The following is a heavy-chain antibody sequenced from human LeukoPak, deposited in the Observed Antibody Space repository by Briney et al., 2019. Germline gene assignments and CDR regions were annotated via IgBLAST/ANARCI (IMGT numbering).Heavy chain of an antibody. CDR3: ATSHDYGDYYAAYYFDY. CDR1: GYTFTCYY. D-gene: IGHD4-17*01. CDR2: INPNSGGT. V-gene: IGHV1-2*02. Sequence: ASVKVSCKASGYTFTCYYMHWVGQAPGQGLEGMGWINPNSGGTNYAQKFQGRVTMTRDTSISTAYMELSRLRSDDTAVYYCATSHDYGDYYAAYYFDYWGQGTLVTVSS. J-gene: IGHJ4*02.